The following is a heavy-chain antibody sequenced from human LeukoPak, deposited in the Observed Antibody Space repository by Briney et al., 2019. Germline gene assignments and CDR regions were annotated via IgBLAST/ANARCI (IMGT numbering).Heavy chain of an antibody. CDR2: INPSSGGT. V-gene: IGHV1-2*04. J-gene: IGHJ6*02. D-gene: IGHD6-13*01. CDR3: ARDVSAAGSYYYYGMDV. Sequence: GASVKVSCKASGYTFTGYYMHWVRQAPGQGLEWMGWINPSSGGTNYAQKFQGWVTMTRDKSISTAYMELSRLRSDDTAVYYCARDVSAAGSYYYYGMDVWGQGTTVTVSS. CDR1: GYTFTGYY.